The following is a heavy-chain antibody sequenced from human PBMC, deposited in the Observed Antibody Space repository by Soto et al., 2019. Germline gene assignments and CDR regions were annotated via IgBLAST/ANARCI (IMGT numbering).Heavy chain of an antibody. CDR1: GGTFSSYA. Sequence: SVKVSCKASGGTFSSYAISWVRQAPGQGLEWMGGIIPIFGTANYAQKFQGRVTITADESTSTAYMELSSLRSEDTAVYYCARANYYDSSGYSPPGFDPWGQGTLVTVSS. D-gene: IGHD3-22*01. V-gene: IGHV1-69*13. J-gene: IGHJ5*02. CDR2: IIPIFGTA. CDR3: ARANYYDSSGYSPPGFDP.